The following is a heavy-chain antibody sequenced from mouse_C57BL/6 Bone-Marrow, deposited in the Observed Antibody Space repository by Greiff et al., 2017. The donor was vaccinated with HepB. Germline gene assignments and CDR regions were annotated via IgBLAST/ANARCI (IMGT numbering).Heavy chain of an antibody. D-gene: IGHD1-1*01. CDR1: GYAFSSSW. J-gene: IGHJ3*01. Sequence: VQLQQSGPELVKPGASVKISCKASGYAFSSSWMNWVKQRPGKGLEWIGRIYPGDGDTNYNGKFKGKATLTADKSSSTAYMQLSSLTSEDSAVYVCARKEDYGSSGFAYWGQGTLVTVSA. CDR2: IYPGDGDT. CDR3: ARKEDYGSSGFAY. V-gene: IGHV1-82*01.